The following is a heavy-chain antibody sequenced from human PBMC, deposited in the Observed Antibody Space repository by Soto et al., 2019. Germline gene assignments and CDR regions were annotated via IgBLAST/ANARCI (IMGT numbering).Heavy chain of an antibody. CDR2: IKQDGSEK. Sequence: GGSLRLSCAASGFTFSSYWMSWVRQAPGKGLEWVANIKQDGSEKYYVDSVKGRFTISRDNAKNSLYLQMNSLRAEDTAVYYCARVGGASQSGGYNFDWLYWDYWGQGTLVTVSS. J-gene: IGHJ4*02. V-gene: IGHV3-7*04. CDR3: ARVGGASQSGGYNFDWLYWDY. CDR1: GFTFSSYW. D-gene: IGHD3-9*01.